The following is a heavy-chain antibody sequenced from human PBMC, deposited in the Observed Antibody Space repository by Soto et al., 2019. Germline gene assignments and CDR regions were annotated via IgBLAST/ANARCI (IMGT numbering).Heavy chain of an antibody. CDR3: AKDGDERFDY. Sequence: QVQLVESGGGVVQPGRSLRLSCAASGFTFSSYGMHWVRQAPGKGLEWVAVISYDGSNKYYADSVKGRFTISRDNSKNTLYLKMNSLRAEDTAVYYCAKDGDERFDYWGQGTLVTVSS. CDR1: GFTFSSYG. V-gene: IGHV3-30*18. J-gene: IGHJ4*02. D-gene: IGHD1-1*01. CDR2: ISYDGSNK.